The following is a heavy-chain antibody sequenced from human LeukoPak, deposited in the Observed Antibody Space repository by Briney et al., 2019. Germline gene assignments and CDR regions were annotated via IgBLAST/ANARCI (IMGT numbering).Heavy chain of an antibody. D-gene: IGHD1-26*01. CDR2: ITDSGFST. J-gene: IGHJ4*02. Sequence: GGSLRLSCAASGFTFNSYAMAWVRQAPEKGLEWVSSITDSGFSTYYADPVKGRFTISRDNSENTLYLQMNSLRAEDTAVYYCAKGSRGSYDYWGQGTLVTVSS. CDR3: AKGSRGSYDY. V-gene: IGHV3-23*01. CDR1: GFTFNSYA.